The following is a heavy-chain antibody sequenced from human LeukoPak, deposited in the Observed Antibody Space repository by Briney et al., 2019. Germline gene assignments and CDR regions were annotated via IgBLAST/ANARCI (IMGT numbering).Heavy chain of an antibody. CDR2: INAGNGNT. D-gene: IGHD3-9*01. CDR1: GYTFTSYA. V-gene: IGHV1-3*01. Sequence: GASVKVSCKASGYTFTSYAMHWVRQAPGQRLEWMGWINAGNGNTKYSQKFQGRVTITRDTSASTAYMELSSLRSEDTAVYYCARDPRDWVNAFDIWGQGTMVTVSS. CDR3: ARDPRDWVNAFDI. J-gene: IGHJ3*02.